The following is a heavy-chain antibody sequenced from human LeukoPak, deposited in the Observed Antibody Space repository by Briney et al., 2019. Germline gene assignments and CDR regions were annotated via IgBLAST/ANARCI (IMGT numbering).Heavy chain of an antibody. CDR2: ISWDGGSS. J-gene: IGHJ4*02. D-gene: IGHD6-19*01. V-gene: IGHV3-43D*03. Sequence: GGSLRLYCAASGFTFDDYAMHWVRQAPGNGLEWVSLISWDGGSSYYADSVKGRFTISRDNSKNSLYLQMNSLRAQDTALYYCAKDSKAVTGTGNIDYWGQGTLVTVSS. CDR1: GFTFDDYA. CDR3: AKDSKAVTGTGNIDY.